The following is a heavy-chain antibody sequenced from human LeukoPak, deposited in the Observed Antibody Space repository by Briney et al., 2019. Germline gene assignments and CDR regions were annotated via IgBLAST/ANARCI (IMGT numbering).Heavy chain of an antibody. D-gene: IGHD2-15*01. V-gene: IGHV3-21*01. J-gene: IGHJ4*02. CDR3: ARDPGPRPGGY. Sequence: GGSLRLSCAASGFTFSSYSMNWVRQAPGKGLEWVSSISSSSSYIYYADSVKGRFTISRDNAKNSLYLQMNSLRADDTAVYYCARDPGPRPGGYWGQGTLVTVSS. CDR1: GFTFSSYS. CDR2: ISSSSSYI.